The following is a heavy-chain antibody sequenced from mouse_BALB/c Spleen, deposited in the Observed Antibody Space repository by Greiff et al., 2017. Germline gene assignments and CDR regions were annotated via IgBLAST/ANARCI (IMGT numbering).Heavy chain of an antibody. J-gene: IGHJ4*01. CDR1: GFTFSSFG. CDR2: ISSGSSTI. Sequence: EVQGVESGGGLVKPGGSLKLSCAASGFTFSSFGMHWVRQAPEKGLEWVAYISSGSSTIYYADTVKGRFTISRDNPKNTLFLQMTSLRSEDTAMYYCARFGNPYYYAMDYWGQGTSVTVSS. V-gene: IGHV5-17*02. D-gene: IGHD2-1*01. CDR3: ARFGNPYYYAMDY.